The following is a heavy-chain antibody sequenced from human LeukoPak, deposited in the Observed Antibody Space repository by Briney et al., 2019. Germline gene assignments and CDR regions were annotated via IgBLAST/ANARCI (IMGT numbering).Heavy chain of an antibody. D-gene: IGHD5-12*01. J-gene: IGHJ4*02. CDR1: GFTFDDYA. CDR3: AKDIGVDIVATNFDY. CDR2: ISWNSGSI. Sequence: PGRSLRLSCAASGFTFDDYAMHWVRQAPGKGLEWVSGISWNSGSIGYAYSVKGRFTISRDNAKNSLYLQMNSLRAEDTALYYCAKDIGVDIVATNFDYWGQGTLVTVSS. V-gene: IGHV3-9*01.